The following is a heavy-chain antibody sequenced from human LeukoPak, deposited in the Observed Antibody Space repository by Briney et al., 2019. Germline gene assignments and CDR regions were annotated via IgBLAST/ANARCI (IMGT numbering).Heavy chain of an antibody. D-gene: IGHD6-13*01. Sequence: GGSLRLSCAASGFTFSSYGMHWVRQAPGKGLEWVAVISYDGSNKYYADSVKGRFTISRDNSKNTLYLQMNSLRAEDTAVYYCAKTRAAGTGVDAFDIWGQGTMVTVSS. V-gene: IGHV3-30*18. J-gene: IGHJ3*02. CDR1: GFTFSSYG. CDR2: ISYDGSNK. CDR3: AKTRAAGTGVDAFDI.